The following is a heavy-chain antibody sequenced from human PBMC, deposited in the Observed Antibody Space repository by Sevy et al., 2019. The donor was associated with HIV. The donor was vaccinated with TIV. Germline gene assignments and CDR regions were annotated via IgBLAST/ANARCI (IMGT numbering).Heavy chain of an antibody. V-gene: IGHV1-18*01. J-gene: IGHJ4*02. CDR3: ASSRGGSSGWYGDY. D-gene: IGHD6-19*01. CDR2: ISAYNGNT. Sequence: ASVKVSCKASGYNFTSYGISWVRQAPGQGLEWMGWISAYNGNTNYAQKLQGRVTMTTDTSTSTAYMELRSLRSDDTAVYYCASSRGGSSGWYGDYWGQGSLVTVSS. CDR1: GYNFTSYG.